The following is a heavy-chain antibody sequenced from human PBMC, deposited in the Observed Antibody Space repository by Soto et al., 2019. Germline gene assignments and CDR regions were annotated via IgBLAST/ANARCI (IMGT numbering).Heavy chain of an antibody. CDR2: VDPSRGSA. V-gene: IGHV1-46*01. CDR3: ARPLIGNTVDL. J-gene: IGHJ3*01. CDR1: GYTFINYF. D-gene: IGHD1-7*01. Sequence: QAQLLQSGAEVKKPGASVKVSCKASGYTFINYFIHWVRQAPGQRLEWIGIVDPSRGSADYAQKFHGRVTMTTDVSTSTVFMDLSSLRSEDTAVYYCARPLIGNTVDLWGQGTTVIVSS.